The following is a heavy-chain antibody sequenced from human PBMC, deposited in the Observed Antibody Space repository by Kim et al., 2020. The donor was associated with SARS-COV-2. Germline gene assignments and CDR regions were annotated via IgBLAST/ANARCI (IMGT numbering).Heavy chain of an antibody. CDR2: INPSGGST. J-gene: IGHJ4*02. D-gene: IGHD3-22*01. CDR3: ARDGDTYYYDSSGYYVY. Sequence: ASVKVSCKASGYTFTSYYMHWVRQAPGQGLEWMGIINPSGGSTSYAQKFQGRVTMTRDTSTSTVYMELSSLRSEDTAVYYCARDGDTYYYDSSGYYVYWGQGTLVTVSS. CDR1: GYTFTSYY. V-gene: IGHV1-46*01.